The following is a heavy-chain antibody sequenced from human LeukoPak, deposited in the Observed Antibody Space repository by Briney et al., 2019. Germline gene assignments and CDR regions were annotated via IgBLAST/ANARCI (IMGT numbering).Heavy chain of an antibody. J-gene: IGHJ6*04. Sequence: GGSLRLSCAASGFTFSTYNMNWLRQAPGKGREWVSYISTTGSTIYYADSVKGRFTISRDNAKNSLYLQMNSLRAEDTAVYYCAELGITMIGGVWGKGTTVTISS. CDR2: ISTTGSTI. CDR3: AELGITMIGGV. CDR1: GFTFSTYN. V-gene: IGHV3-48*04. D-gene: IGHD3-10*02.